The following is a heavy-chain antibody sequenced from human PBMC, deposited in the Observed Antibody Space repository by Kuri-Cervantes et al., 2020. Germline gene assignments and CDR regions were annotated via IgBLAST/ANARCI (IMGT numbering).Heavy chain of an antibody. Sequence: GGSLRLSCAASGFIFSSYDIHWVRQTTEKGLEWVSAIGSTGDTYSPGSVKGRFTISRENAKNSLYLQMNSLRAGDTAVYYCARSRADWYFDLWGRGTLVTVSS. CDR3: ARSRADWYFDL. CDR2: IGSTGDT. CDR1: GFIFSSYD. J-gene: IGHJ2*01. V-gene: IGHV3-13*01.